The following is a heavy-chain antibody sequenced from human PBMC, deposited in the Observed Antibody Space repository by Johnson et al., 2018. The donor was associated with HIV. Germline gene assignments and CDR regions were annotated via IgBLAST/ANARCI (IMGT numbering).Heavy chain of an antibody. V-gene: IGHV3-15*01. CDR3: TRDRDGVGVS. CDR2: IKSKTEGETT. Sequence: VQLVESGGGLVKPGGSLRLSCAASGFTFSNAWMNWVRQAPGKGLEWVGRIKSKTEGETTDYAAPVKGRFTISRDDSKNSLSLQMSSLKTEDTAVYYCTRDRDGVGVSWGQGTMVTVSS. CDR1: GFTFSNAW. D-gene: IGHD3-10*01. J-gene: IGHJ3*01.